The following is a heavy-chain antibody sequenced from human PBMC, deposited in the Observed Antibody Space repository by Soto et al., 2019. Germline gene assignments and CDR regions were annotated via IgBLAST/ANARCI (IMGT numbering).Heavy chain of an antibody. CDR1: GYTFSHYA. D-gene: IGHD6-13*01. J-gene: IGHJ4*02. Sequence: ASVKVSCKASGYTFSHYAMHWVRQAPGQRLEWMGWINAGNTHTKYSQKFQGRVTFTRDTSASTAYMELSSLTSEDTAVYYCARPAQYAKTWYSFDYWGQGTLVTVSS. CDR3: ARPAQYAKTWYSFDY. V-gene: IGHV1-3*01. CDR2: INAGNTHT.